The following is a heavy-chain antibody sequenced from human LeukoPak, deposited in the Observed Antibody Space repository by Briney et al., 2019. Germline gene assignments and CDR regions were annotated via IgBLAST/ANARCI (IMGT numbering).Heavy chain of an antibody. Sequence: GSLRLSCAASGFTFSSYAMHWVRQAPGKGLEWVAVISYDGSNKYYADSVKGRFTISRDNSKNTLYLQMNSLRAEDTAVYYCARARYYGGNSDWGQGTLVTVSS. CDR1: GFTFSSYA. J-gene: IGHJ4*02. D-gene: IGHD4-23*01. V-gene: IGHV3-30*04. CDR3: ARARYYGGNSD. CDR2: ISYDGSNK.